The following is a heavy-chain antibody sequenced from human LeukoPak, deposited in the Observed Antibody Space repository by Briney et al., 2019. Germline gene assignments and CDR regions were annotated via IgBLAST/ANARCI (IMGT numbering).Heavy chain of an antibody. CDR2: ISANNGET. CDR1: GYIFTNYG. Sequence: ASVKVSCRASGYIFTNYGITWVRQAPSQGLEWMSWISANNGETNFAQKFQGRVTMMTDSSTSTAYMELRSLTSDDTAVYYCARASTRAAATGYDPWGQGSLVTVSS. V-gene: IGHV1-18*01. D-gene: IGHD6-13*01. J-gene: IGHJ5*02. CDR3: ARASTRAAATGYDP.